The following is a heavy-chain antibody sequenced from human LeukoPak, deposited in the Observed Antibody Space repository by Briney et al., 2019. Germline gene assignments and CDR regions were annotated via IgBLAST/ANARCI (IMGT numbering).Heavy chain of an antibody. J-gene: IGHJ5*02. V-gene: IGHV1-24*01. D-gene: IGHD2-21*02. CDR3: ASLVTAIRGVDWFDP. CDR1: GYTLTELY. Sequence: ASVKVFCKVSGYTLTELYMHWVRQAPGKGLEWMGGFDPEDGETIYAQKFQGRVTMTEDTSTDTAYMELSSLRSEDTAVYYCASLVTAIRGVDWFDPWGQGTLVTVSS. CDR2: FDPEDGET.